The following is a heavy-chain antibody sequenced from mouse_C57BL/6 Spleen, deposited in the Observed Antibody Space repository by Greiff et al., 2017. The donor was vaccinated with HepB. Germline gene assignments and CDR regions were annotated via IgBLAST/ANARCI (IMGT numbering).Heavy chain of an antibody. J-gene: IGHJ4*01. Sequence: VKLMESGPGLVQPSQRLSITCTVSGFSLTSYGVHWVRQSPGKGLEWLGVIWSGGSTDYNAAFISRLSISKDNSKSQVFFKRNSLQADDTAIYYCARRGASRGAMDYWGQGTSVTVSS. CDR1: GFSLTSYG. V-gene: IGHV2-2*01. CDR2: IWSGGST. CDR3: ARRGASRGAMDY.